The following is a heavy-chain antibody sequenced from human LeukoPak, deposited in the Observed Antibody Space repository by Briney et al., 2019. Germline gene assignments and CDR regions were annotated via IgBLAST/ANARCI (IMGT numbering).Heavy chain of an antibody. CDR2: IYYSGNT. CDR3: ARDSTTWGRMGY. V-gene: IGHV4-38-2*02. J-gene: IGHJ4*02. CDR1: GYSISSGYY. Sequence: SETLSLTCSVSGYSISSGYYWGWIRQPPGKGLEWIGAIYYSGNTYYNPSLKSRVSISVDTSKNQFSLNLSSVTAADTAVYYCARDSTTWGRMGYWGQGTLVTVSS. D-gene: IGHD7-27*01.